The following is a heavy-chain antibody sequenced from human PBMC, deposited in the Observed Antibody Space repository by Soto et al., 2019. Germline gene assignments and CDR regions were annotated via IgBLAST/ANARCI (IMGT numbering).Heavy chain of an antibody. CDR1: GGSFTDYY. Sequence: SETLSLTCAVYGGSFTDYYWTWIRQPPGKGLEWIGEISHSGATNYNPSLKSRVTISEDTSKNQVSLKVTSVTAADTAVFYCAGFNLYYRMDVLGQRTTVTVSS. CDR2: ISHSGAT. J-gene: IGHJ6*02. CDR3: AGFNLYYRMDV. V-gene: IGHV4-34*01.